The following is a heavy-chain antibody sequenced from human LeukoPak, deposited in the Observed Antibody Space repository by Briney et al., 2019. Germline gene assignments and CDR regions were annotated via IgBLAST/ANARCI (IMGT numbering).Heavy chain of an antibody. CDR2: INPNSGGT. CDR3: ARGSDSSGYLYYYYYMDV. CDR1: GYTFTGYY. Sequence: GASVKVSCKASGYTFTGYYMHWVRQAPGQGLEWMGWINPNSGGTNYAQKFQGRVTMTRDTSISTAYMELSRLRSDDTAVYYCARGSDSSGYLYYYYYMDVWGKGTTVTVSS. V-gene: IGHV1-2*02. D-gene: IGHD3-22*01. J-gene: IGHJ6*03.